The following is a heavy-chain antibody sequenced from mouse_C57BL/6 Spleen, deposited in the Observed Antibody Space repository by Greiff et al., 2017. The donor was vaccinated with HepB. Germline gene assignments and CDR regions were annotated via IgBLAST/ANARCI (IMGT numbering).Heavy chain of an antibody. J-gene: IGHJ4*01. CDR1: GYTFTSYW. V-gene: IGHV1-53*01. CDR3: ARWGWDRYAMDY. CDR2: INPSNGGT. Sequence: QVQLHQPGTELVKPGASVKLSCKASGYTFTSYWMHWVKQRPGQGLEWIGNINPSNGGTNYNEKFKSKATLTVDKSSSTAYMRLSSLTSEDSAVYYCARWGWDRYAMDYWGQGTSVTVSS. D-gene: IGHD4-1*01.